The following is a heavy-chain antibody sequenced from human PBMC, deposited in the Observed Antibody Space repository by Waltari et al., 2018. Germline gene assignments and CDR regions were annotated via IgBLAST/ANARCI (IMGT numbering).Heavy chain of an antibody. J-gene: IGHJ4*02. CDR3: ARVAGDGYNYLGHFDY. CDR2: IYYSGST. V-gene: IGHV4-39*07. Sequence: QLQLQESGPGLVKPSETLSLTCTVSGGSISSSSYYWGWIRQPPGKGLEWIGSIYYSGSTYYNPSLKSRVTISVDTSKNQFSLKLSSVTAADTAVYYCARVAGDGYNYLGHFDYWGQGTLVTVSS. D-gene: IGHD5-12*01. CDR1: GGSISSSSYY.